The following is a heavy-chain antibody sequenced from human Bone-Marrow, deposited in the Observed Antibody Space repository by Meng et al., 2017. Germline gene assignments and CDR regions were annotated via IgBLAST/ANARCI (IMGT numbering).Heavy chain of an antibody. CDR3: ARNNWNDVVTPFDY. CDR2: IIPIFGTA. CDR1: GGTFSSYA. Sequence: QVQLVQSGAEGKKPGSSVKGPCKASGGTFSSYAISWVRQAPGQGLEWMGGIIPIFGTANYAQKFQGRVTITADESTSTAYMELSSLRSEDTAVYYCARNNWNDVVTPFDYWGQGTLVTVSS. D-gene: IGHD1-1*01. J-gene: IGHJ4*02. V-gene: IGHV1-69*01.